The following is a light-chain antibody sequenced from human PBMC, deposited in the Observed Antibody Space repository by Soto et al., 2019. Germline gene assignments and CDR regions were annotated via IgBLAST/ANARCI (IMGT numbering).Light chain of an antibody. CDR1: QSVSANY. CDR2: GAS. CDR3: QQYGRAPLT. V-gene: IGKV3-20*01. J-gene: IGKJ4*01. Sequence: ETVLTQSPGSLSLSPGERATLSCRASQSVSANYLAWYQQKPGQAPRLLIYGASSRATGIPDRFSGSGSGTDFTLTITGLEPEDFAVYYCQQYGRAPLTFGGGTKVEIK.